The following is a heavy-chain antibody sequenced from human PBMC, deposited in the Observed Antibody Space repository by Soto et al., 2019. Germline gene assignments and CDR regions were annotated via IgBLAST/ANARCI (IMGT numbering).Heavy chain of an antibody. CDR2: IYYSGST. CDR1: GGSISSYY. D-gene: IGHD6-13*01. J-gene: IGHJ4*02. CDR3: ARRIAPLYYFDE. V-gene: IGHV4-59*08. Sequence: SETLSLTCTVSGGSISSYYWSWIRQPPGKGLEWIGYIYYSGSTNYNPSLKSRVTISVDTSKNQFSLKLSSVTAADTAVYYCARRIAPLYYFDEWGQGTLVTVSS.